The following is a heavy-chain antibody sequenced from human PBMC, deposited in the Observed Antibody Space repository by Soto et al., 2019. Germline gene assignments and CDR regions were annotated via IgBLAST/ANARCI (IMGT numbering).Heavy chain of an antibody. CDR3: ARAASSAVSIFDY. V-gene: IGHV1-18*04. Sequence: QVQLVQSGAEVKKPGASVKVSCKASGYTFTGIGFSWVRQAPGQVLEWMGWISDYNDNKEYAQKFQGRVTMTNDTSTSTAYMELRSLRSDDTAVYSCARAASSAVSIFDYWGQGTRVTVSS. CDR2: ISDYNDNK. D-gene: IGHD4-17*01. CDR1: GYTFTGIG. J-gene: IGHJ4*02.